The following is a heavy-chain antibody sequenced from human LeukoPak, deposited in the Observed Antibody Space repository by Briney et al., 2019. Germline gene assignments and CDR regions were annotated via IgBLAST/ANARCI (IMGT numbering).Heavy chain of an antibody. D-gene: IGHD6-13*01. Sequence: GGSLRLSCAASGFTFSSYAMSWVRQAPGKGLEWVSAISGGGGSTYYADSVKGRFTISRDNSKNTLYLQMNSLRAEDTAVYYCAKGGSRYSSSWYLRHWGQRTLVTVSS. V-gene: IGHV3-23*01. CDR2: ISGGGGST. CDR1: GFTFSSYA. J-gene: IGHJ1*01. CDR3: AKGGSRYSSSWYLRH.